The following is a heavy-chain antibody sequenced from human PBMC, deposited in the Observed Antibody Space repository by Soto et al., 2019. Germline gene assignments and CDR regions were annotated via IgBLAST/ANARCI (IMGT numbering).Heavy chain of an antibody. D-gene: IGHD6-19*01. J-gene: IGHJ4*02. CDR2: ISSDGNNK. Sequence: QVQLVESGGGVVQPGRSLRLSCEASGFTFSSYGMHWVRQAPGKGLEWVAAISSDGNNKVYSDSVKGRFTISRDNSKDTLYLQMNSLSAEDTAVYYCAAKVAAGYWGQGSLVTVSS. CDR3: AAKVAAGY. V-gene: IGHV3-30*03. CDR1: GFTFSSYG.